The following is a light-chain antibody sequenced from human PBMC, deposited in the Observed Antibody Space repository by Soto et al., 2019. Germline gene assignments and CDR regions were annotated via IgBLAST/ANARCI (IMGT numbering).Light chain of an antibody. CDR1: NSDVGTYNY. Sequence: QSALTQPRSVSGSPGQSVTISCTGTNSDVGTYNYVSWYQQHPGKAPKLMIYDVSKRPSGVPDRFSGSKSGNTASLTISGLQAEDEADYYCCSYAGRYIYVFGTGTKGTVL. CDR2: DVS. V-gene: IGLV2-11*01. J-gene: IGLJ1*01. CDR3: CSYAGRYIYV.